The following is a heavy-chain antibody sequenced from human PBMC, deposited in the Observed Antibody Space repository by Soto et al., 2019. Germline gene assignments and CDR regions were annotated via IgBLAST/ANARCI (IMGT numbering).Heavy chain of an antibody. CDR3: ARLGHPGH. CDR2: VIPILGTA. V-gene: IGHV1-69*01. CDR1: GGSLRNSV. J-gene: IGHJ4*02. Sequence: QVQLVQSGAEVKKPGSSVKVSCTASGGSLRNSVISWVRQAPAQRLEWMGGVIPILGTANYAQKFQGRFTMTADEATSTAYMDLSSLSPDDTAVYYCARLGHPGHWGPGTLVIVSS.